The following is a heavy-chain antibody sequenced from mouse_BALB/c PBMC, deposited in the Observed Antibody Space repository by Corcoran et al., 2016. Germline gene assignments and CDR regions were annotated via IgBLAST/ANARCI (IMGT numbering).Heavy chain of an antibody. CDR2: IDPANGNT. CDR3: ASYGNFMDY. J-gene: IGHJ4*01. D-gene: IGHD2-1*01. V-gene: IGHV14-3*02. CDR1: GFNIKDTY. Sequence: EVQLQQSGAELVKPGASVKLSCTASGFNIKDTYMHWVKQRPEQGLEWIGRIDPANGNTKYDPKCQGKATITADTSSNTAYLQISSLTSEDTAVYYWASYGNFMDYWGQGTSVTVSS.